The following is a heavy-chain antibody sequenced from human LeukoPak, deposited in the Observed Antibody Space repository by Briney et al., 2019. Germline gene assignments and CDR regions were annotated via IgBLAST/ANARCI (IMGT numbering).Heavy chain of an antibody. V-gene: IGHV3-74*01. CDR1: GFTFGTYW. Sequence: GGSLRLSCGASGFTFGTYWMHWVRQAPGKGLVWVSGINSDGGTTTYADSVKGRFTISRDNSKNTLYLQMNSLRAEDTAVYYCARGLNHYGSGTFFMGLNDYWGQGTLVTVSS. CDR2: INSDGGTT. J-gene: IGHJ4*02. CDR3: ARGLNHYGSGTFFMGLNDY. D-gene: IGHD3-10*01.